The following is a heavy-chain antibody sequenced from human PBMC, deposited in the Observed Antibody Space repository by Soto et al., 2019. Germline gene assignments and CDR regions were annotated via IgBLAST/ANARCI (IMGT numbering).Heavy chain of an antibody. CDR2: ISYDGSNK. V-gene: IGHV3-30*18. CDR3: AKDTSPALEWPVSAFDP. J-gene: IGHJ5*02. Sequence: RGSLRLSCAASGFTFSSYGMHWVRQAPGKGLEWVAVISYDGSNKYYADSVKGRFTISRDNSKNTLYLQMNSLRAEDTAVYYCAKDTSPALEWPVSAFDPWGQGTLVTVSS. D-gene: IGHD3-3*01. CDR1: GFTFSSYG.